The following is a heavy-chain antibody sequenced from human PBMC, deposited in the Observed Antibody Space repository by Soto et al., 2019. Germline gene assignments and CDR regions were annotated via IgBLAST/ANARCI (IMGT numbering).Heavy chain of an antibody. CDR2: INAGNGNT. CDR3: ARDESPGGIVVVIAIDY. Sequence: EASVKVSCKASGYTFTSYAMHWVRQAPGQRLEWMGWINAGNGNTKYSQKFQGRVTITRDTSASTAYMELSSLRSEDTAVYYCARDESPGGIVVVIAIDYWGQGTLVTVSS. CDR1: GYTFTSYA. J-gene: IGHJ4*02. D-gene: IGHD3-22*01. V-gene: IGHV1-3*01.